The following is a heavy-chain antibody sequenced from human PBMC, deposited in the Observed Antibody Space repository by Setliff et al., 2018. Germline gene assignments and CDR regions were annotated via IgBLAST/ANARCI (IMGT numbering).Heavy chain of an antibody. V-gene: IGHV1-18*01. CDR2: ISAYSGNT. D-gene: IGHD2-2*01. J-gene: IGHJ4*02. Sequence: GASVKVSCKSSGFTFTDYGITWVRQVPGQGLEWMGWISAYSGNTKYALTLQGRVTMTTDPSTTTAYLELRSLTSDDTAVYYCSRLVRYCTTTSCQGASGAELWGQGTLVTVSS. CDR1: GFTFTDYG. CDR3: SRLVRYCTTTSCQGASGAEL.